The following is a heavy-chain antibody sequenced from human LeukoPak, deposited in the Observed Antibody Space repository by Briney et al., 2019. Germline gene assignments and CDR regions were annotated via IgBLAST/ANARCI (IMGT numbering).Heavy chain of an antibody. CDR2: INTNTGNP. D-gene: IGHD5-12*01. CDR3: ARDPYESLSQYGMDV. Sequence: GASVKVSCKASGYTFTSYAMNWVRQAPGQGLEWMGWINTNTGNPTYVRGLTGRFVFSLDTSVSTAYLQISSLKAEDTAVYYCARDPYESLSQYGMDVWGQGTTVTVSS. J-gene: IGHJ6*02. CDR1: GYTFTSYA. V-gene: IGHV7-4-1*02.